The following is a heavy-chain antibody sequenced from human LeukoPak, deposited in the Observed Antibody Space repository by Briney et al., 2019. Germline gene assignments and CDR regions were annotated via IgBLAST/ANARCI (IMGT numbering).Heavy chain of an antibody. CDR3: ARGDY. J-gene: IGHJ4*02. CDR1: DGSIGSYH. V-gene: IGHV4-59*12. Sequence: SETLSLTCSVPDGSIGSYHCSWIRQPPGKGLEWIGDICYSGSTNFNPSLKSRVIISRDTSKNQFSLKLSSVTAADTAIFYCARGDYWGQGTLVTASS. CDR2: ICYSGST.